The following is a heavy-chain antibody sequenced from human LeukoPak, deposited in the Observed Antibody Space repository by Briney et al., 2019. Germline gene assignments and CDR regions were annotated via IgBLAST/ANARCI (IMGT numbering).Heavy chain of an antibody. V-gene: IGHV3-48*01. CDR1: GFTFSSYS. J-gene: IGHJ4*02. CDR3: ARDALGYDILTGYYDDRYPDY. CDR2: ISSSSSTI. D-gene: IGHD3-9*01. Sequence: GGSLRLSCAASGFTFSSYSMNWVRQAPGKGLEWVSYISSSSSTIYYADSVKGRFTISRDNAKNSLYLQMNSPRAEDTAVYYCARDALGYDILTGYYDDRYPDYWGQGTLVTVSS.